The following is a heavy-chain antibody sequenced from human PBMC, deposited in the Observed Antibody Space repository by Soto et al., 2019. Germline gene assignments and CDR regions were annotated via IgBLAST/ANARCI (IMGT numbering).Heavy chain of an antibody. J-gene: IGHJ4*02. Sequence: GGSLRLSCAASGFTVSSNYMSWVRQAPGKGLEWVSVIYSGGSTYYADSVKVRFTISRDKSKNTLYLQMNSLGAEDTAVYYCAREGELELDDWGQGTLVTVSS. CDR3: AREGELELDD. CDR2: IYSGGST. CDR1: GFTVSSNY. V-gene: IGHV3-66*01. D-gene: IGHD1-7*01.